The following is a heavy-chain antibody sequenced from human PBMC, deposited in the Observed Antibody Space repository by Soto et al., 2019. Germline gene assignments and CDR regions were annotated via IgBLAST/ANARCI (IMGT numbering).Heavy chain of an antibody. J-gene: IGHJ4*02. V-gene: IGHV1-2*04. CDR3: ARAGIAAAYDF. D-gene: IGHD6-25*01. CDR2: INPNSGDT. CDR1: GYSFAGYY. Sequence: QVQLVQSGAEVMKPGASVKVSCKASGYSFAGYYMHWVRQAPGQGLEWMGWINPNSGDTKYAPKFHGCVTITRDTAISTAYMELNRLRSDYTAVYFCARAGIAAAYDFWGQGTLVTVSS.